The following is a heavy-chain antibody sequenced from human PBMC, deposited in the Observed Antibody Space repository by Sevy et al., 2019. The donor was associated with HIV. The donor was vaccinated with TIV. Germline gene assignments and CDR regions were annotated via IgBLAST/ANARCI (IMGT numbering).Heavy chain of an antibody. V-gene: IGHV3-15*01. CDR2: IKSKTDGGTR. D-gene: IGHD1-1*01. CDR1: GFSFTNDW. Sequence: GGSLRLSCAASGFSFTNDWMSWVRQAPGKGLEWVGRIKSKTDGGTRDFAAPVKGRLAISRDDSKSTLYLQMDSLKTEDTGVYYCTEGVGTPDCDYWGQGILVTVSS. J-gene: IGHJ4*02. CDR3: TEGVGTPDCDY.